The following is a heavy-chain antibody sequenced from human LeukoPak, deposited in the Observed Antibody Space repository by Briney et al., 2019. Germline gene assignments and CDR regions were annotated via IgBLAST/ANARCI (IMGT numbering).Heavy chain of an antibody. CDR3: ARGLRPDTPYSWFDP. Sequence: PGGSLRLSCAASGFTFSSYSMNWVRQAPGKGLEWVSSISSSSSYIYYADSVKGRFTISRDNAKNSLYLQMNSLRPEDTAVYYCARGLRPDTPYSWFDPWGQGTLVIVSS. V-gene: IGHV3-21*01. J-gene: IGHJ5*02. CDR1: GFTFSSYS. CDR2: ISSSSSYI.